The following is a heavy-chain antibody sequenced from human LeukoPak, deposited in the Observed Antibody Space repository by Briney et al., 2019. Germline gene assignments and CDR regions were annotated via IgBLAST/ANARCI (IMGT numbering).Heavy chain of an antibody. D-gene: IGHD2-2*01. J-gene: IGHJ4*02. Sequence: SETLSLTCTVSGGSISSYYWSWIRQPPGKGLEWIGYIYYSGSTNYNPSLKSRVTISVDTSKNQFSLKLSSVTAADTAVYYCARAADTRYCSSTSCYLFDYWGQGTLVTVSS. CDR2: IYYSGST. CDR1: GGSISSYY. V-gene: IGHV4-59*01. CDR3: ARAADTRYCSSTSCYLFDY.